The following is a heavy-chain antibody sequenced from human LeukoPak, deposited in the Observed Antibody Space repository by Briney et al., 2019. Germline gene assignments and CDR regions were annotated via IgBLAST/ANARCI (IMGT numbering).Heavy chain of an antibody. CDR3: ARARITMIVVVSEAYDY. CDR2: ISAYNGNT. D-gene: IGHD3-22*01. Sequence: ASVKVSCKASGYTFTSYGISWVRQAPGQGLEWMGWISAYNGNTNYAQKLQGRVTMTTDTSTSTAYMELRSLRSDDTAVYYRARARITMIVVVSEAYDYWGQGTLVTVSS. CDR1: GYTFTSYG. V-gene: IGHV1-18*01. J-gene: IGHJ4*02.